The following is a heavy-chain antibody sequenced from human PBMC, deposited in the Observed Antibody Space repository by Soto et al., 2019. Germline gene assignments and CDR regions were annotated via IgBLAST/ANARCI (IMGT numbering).Heavy chain of an antibody. CDR3: ARAGLYCSSTSCYYYGMDV. CDR2: IYPGDSDT. CDR1: GYSFTSYW. V-gene: IGHV5-51*01. J-gene: IGHJ6*02. Sequence: GESLKISCKGSGYSFTSYWIGWVRPMPGKGLEWMGIIYPGDSDTRYSPSFQGQVTISADKSISTAYLQWSSLKASDTAMYYCARAGLYCSSTSCYYYGMDVWGQGTTVTVSS. D-gene: IGHD2-2*01.